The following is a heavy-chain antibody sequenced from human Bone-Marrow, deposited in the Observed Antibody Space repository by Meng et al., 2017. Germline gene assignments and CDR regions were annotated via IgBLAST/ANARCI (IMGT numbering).Heavy chain of an antibody. V-gene: IGHV1-46*01. CDR3: ARDQAKMEGFDY. D-gene: IGHD5-24*01. Sequence: VPLVQSGAEVEKTGASVNVSCKASGYTFTSYYMHWVRQAPGQGLEWMGIINPSGGSTSYAQKFQGRVTMTRDTSTSTVYMELSSLRSEDTAVYYCARDQAKMEGFDYWGQGTLVTVSS. CDR2: INPSGGST. CDR1: GYTFTSYY. J-gene: IGHJ4*02.